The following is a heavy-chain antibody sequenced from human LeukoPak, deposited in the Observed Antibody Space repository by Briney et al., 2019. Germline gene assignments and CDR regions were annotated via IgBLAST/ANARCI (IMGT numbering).Heavy chain of an antibody. V-gene: IGHV4-30-2*01. CDR3: ARGNSSGRASYYFDY. J-gene: IGHJ4*02. D-gene: IGHD6-19*01. CDR1: GGSISSGGHS. Sequence: SETLSLTCTVSGGSISSGGHSWSWIRQPPGKGLEWIGYIYHSGSGSSYYNPSLKSRVTISIDKSKNQFSLKLSSVTAADTAVYYCARGNSSGRASYYFDYWGQGTLVTVSS. CDR2: IYHSGSGSS.